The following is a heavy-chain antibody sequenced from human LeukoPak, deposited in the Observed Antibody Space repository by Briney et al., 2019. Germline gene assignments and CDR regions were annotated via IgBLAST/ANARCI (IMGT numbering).Heavy chain of an antibody. Sequence: TSETLSLTCTVSGDSINSNYWSWIRQPPGKGLEWIGYIYYSGSTNYNPSLKSRVTISVDTSKNQFSLKLSSVTAADTAVYYCARSLPYSSGYTFDYWGQGTLVTVSS. CDR2: IYYSGST. CDR1: GDSINSNY. J-gene: IGHJ4*02. V-gene: IGHV4-59*01. CDR3: ARSLPYSSGYTFDY. D-gene: IGHD3-22*01.